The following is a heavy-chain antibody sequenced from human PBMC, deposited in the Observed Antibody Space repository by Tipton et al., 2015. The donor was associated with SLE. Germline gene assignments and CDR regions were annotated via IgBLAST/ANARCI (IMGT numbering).Heavy chain of an antibody. CDR3: ARGPYDYRNTDNYFYNYYMDV. V-gene: IGHV3-33*01. CDR2: IWYDGRDK. Sequence: SLRLSCVASGFSFRNYGVHWLRRAPGKGLKWVALIWYDGRDKSYADSVKGRFTISRDNANNVLYLQMNSLRADDTAVYYCARGPYDYRNTDNYFYNYYMDVWGKGTTVTVSS. D-gene: IGHD3-16*01. CDR1: GFSFRNYG. J-gene: IGHJ6*03.